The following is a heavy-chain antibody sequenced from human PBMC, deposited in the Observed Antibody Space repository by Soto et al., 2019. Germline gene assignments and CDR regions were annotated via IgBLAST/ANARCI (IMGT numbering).Heavy chain of an antibody. CDR1: GFTFSNYA. D-gene: IGHD1-26*01. Sequence: GGSLRLSCAASGFTFSNYAIYWVRQAPGKGLEWVAIISYDGTNKYYGDSVRGRFTISRDNSKNTLYLQMNSLTAEDTAVYYCAKTPERYYTYGMDVWGQGTTVTVSS. CDR3: AKTPERYYTYGMDV. V-gene: IGHV3-30-3*01. CDR2: ISYDGTNK. J-gene: IGHJ6*02.